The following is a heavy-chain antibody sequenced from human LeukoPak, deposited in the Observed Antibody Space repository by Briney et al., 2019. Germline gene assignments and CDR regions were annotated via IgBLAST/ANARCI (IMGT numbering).Heavy chain of an antibody. CDR2: ISAYNGNT. Sequence: GASVKVSCKASGYTFTSYGISWVRQAPGQGLEWMGWISAYNGNTNYAQKLQGRVTMTTDTSTSTAYMELGSLRSDDTAVYYCARGPYDSLGWYYGMDVWGKGATVTVSS. CDR3: ARGPYDSLGWYYGMDV. J-gene: IGHJ6*04. CDR1: GYTFTSYG. V-gene: IGHV1-18*04. D-gene: IGHD3-16*01.